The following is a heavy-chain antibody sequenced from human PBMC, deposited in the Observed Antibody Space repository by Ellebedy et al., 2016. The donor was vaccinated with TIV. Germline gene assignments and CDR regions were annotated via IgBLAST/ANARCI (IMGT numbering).Heavy chain of an antibody. J-gene: IGHJ4*02. CDR1: GFTFSNAW. Sequence: PGGSLRLSCPAPGFTFSNAWMNWVRQAPGMGLEWVGRIKSKTDGGAADYAAPVKGRFTISRDDSKNTLYLQMNSLKTEDTAVYFCTTVYRYNYDSVWGQGTLVTVSS. CDR3: TTVYRYNYDSV. V-gene: IGHV3-15*01. D-gene: IGHD5-18*01. CDR2: IKSKTDGGAA.